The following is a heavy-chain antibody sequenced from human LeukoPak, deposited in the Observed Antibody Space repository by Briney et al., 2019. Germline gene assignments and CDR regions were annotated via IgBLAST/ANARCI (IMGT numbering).Heavy chain of an antibody. D-gene: IGHD3-22*01. Sequence: GGSLRLSCAASGFTFSDYYMSWIRQAPGKGLEWVSYISSSSSYTNYADSVKGRFTISRDNAKNSLYLQMNSLRAEDTAVYYCARVYYYDSSGYYQPSGHFQHWGQGTLVTVSS. CDR1: GFTFSDYY. J-gene: IGHJ1*01. V-gene: IGHV3-11*06. CDR2: ISSSSSYT. CDR3: ARVYYYDSSGYYQPSGHFQH.